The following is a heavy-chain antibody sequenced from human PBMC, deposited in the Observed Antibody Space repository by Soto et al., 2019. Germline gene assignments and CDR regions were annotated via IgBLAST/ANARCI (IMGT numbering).Heavy chain of an antibody. J-gene: IGHJ4*02. CDR1: GFTFSNGW. Sequence: PGGSLRLSCAASGFTFSNGWMSWVRQAPGKGLEWVGRIKSKVAGGTTDYSAPVNGRFTISRDDSKDTMYLQMNSLRTEDTAVYFCARVTYCSSTRCLNPIDYWGQGTLVTVSS. CDR3: ARVTYCSSTRCLNPIDY. D-gene: IGHD2-2*01. V-gene: IGHV3-15*01. CDR2: IKSKVAGGTT.